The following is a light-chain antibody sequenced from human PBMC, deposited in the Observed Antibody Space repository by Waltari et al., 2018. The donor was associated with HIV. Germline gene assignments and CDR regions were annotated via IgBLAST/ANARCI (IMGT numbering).Light chain of an antibody. Sequence: DIQITQSPSSLSASIGDSVDITCRASQNVKNYLNWYQQKPGQAPKILIYTATTLHIGVPSRFSGSGSGTEFTLTITNLQPEDYALYFCQQSYYSPTFGPGTTVDIK. CDR2: TAT. V-gene: IGKV1-39*01. CDR3: QQSYYSPT. CDR1: QNVKNY. J-gene: IGKJ3*01.